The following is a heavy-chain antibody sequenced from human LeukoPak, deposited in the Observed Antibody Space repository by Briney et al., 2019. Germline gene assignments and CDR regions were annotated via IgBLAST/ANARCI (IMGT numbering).Heavy chain of an antibody. CDR1: GYSISSGYY. CDR2: INHSGST. D-gene: IGHD1-26*01. CDR3: ARGSHSPYSGSYFFDY. J-gene: IGHJ4*02. Sequence: SETLSLTCTVSGYSISSGYYWSWIRQPPGKGLEWIGEINHSGSTNYNPSLKSRVTISVDTSKNQFSLKLSSVTAADTAVYYCARGSHSPYSGSYFFDYWGQGTLVTVSS. V-gene: IGHV4-38-2*02.